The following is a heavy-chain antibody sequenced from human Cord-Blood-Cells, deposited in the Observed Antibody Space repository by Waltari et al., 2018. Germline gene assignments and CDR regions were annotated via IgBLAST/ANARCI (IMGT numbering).Heavy chain of an antibody. D-gene: IGHD1-7*01. CDR1: GFTVSSNY. CDR3: ARDQDWNYGGGMDV. J-gene: IGHJ6*02. CDR2: IKSGGST. Sequence: EVQLVETGGGLIQPGGSLRLSCAASGFTVSSNYMSWVHQAPGKGLEWVSVIKSGGSTDYADSVKGLFTISSDNSKNTLYLQMNSLRAEDTAVYYCARDQDWNYGGGMDVWGQGTTVTVSS. V-gene: IGHV3-53*02.